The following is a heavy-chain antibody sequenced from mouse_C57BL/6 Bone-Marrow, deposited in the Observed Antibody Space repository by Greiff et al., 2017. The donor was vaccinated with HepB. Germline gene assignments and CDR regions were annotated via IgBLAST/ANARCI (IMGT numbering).Heavy chain of an antibody. CDR2: IDPENGDT. CDR3: THDDYDLVED. D-gene: IGHD2-4*01. Sequence: VQLQQSGAELVRPGASVKLSCTASGFNIKDDYMHWVKQRPEQGLEWIGWIDPENGDTEYASKFQGKATITADTSSNTAYLQLSSLTSEDTAVYYCTHDDYDLVEDWGQGTLVTVSA. J-gene: IGHJ3*01. CDR1: GFNIKDDY. V-gene: IGHV14-4*01.